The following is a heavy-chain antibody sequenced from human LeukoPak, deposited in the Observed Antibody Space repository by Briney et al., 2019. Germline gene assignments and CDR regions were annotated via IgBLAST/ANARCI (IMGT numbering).Heavy chain of an antibody. CDR1: GFTFSSYS. V-gene: IGHV3-21*01. D-gene: IGHD6-19*01. CDR3: ARRAYSSGWYYFDY. J-gene: IGHJ4*02. CDR2: ISSSSSYI. Sequence: GGSLRLSCAASGFTFSSYSMDWVRQAPGKGLEWVSSISSSSSYIYYADSVKGRFTISRENAKNSLYLQMNSLRAGDTAVYYCARRAYSSGWYYFDYWGQGTLVTVSS.